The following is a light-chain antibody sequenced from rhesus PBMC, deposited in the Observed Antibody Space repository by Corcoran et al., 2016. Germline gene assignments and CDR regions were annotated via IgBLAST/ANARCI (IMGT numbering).Light chain of an antibody. CDR3: LQYSSSPWT. CDR1: QGISSW. CDR2: KAS. J-gene: IGKJ1*01. V-gene: IGKV1-22*01. Sequence: DIQMTQSPSSLSASVGDKVTITCRASQGISSWLAWYQQKPGKAPKLLIYKASSLQSGVPYRFRGSGSGTDFTLTISSLQPEDFATYSCLQYSSSPWTFGQGTKVEIK.